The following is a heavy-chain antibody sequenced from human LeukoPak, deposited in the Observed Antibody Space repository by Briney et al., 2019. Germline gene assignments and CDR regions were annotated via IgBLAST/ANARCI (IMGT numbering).Heavy chain of an antibody. CDR1: GFTFSSYW. CDR2: IKQDGSEK. V-gene: IGHV3-7*04. D-gene: IGHD5-24*01. Sequence: GSLRLSCAASGFTFSSYWMSWVRQAPGKGLEWVANIKQDGSEKYYVDSVKGRFTISRDNAKNSLYLQMNSLRAEDTAVYYCARGLDGYNYEEYYFDYWGQGTLVTVSS. CDR3: ARGLDGYNYEEYYFDY. J-gene: IGHJ4*02.